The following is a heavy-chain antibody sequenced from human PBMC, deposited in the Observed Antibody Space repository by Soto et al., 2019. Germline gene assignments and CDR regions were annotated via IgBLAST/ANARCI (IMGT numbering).Heavy chain of an antibody. Sequence: EVQLVESGGGLVQPGGSLRLSCAASEFTFNNYWMHWVRQVPGKGLEWVSRINTDGSTTNYADSVMGGFTISRDNADNTVYLPMNSLRAEDTAVYYCARGIYLKYGLDVWGQGATVTVSS. J-gene: IGHJ6*02. V-gene: IGHV3-74*01. CDR3: ARGIYLKYGLDV. D-gene: IGHD3-16*02. CDR1: EFTFNNYW. CDR2: INTDGSTT.